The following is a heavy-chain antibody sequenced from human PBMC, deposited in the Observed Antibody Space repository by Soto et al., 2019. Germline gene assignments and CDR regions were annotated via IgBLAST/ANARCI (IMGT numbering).Heavy chain of an antibody. CDR2: IYYSGST. CDR1: CGSLSRGDFF. V-gene: IGHV4-30-4*01. Sequence: TPSLTPPFSCGSLSRGDFFRGWIRQPPGKGLEWIGYIYYSGSTYYNPSLKSRVTISVDTSKNQFSLKLSSVTAADTAVYYCATEYQLLVHIWGQGTMVTVSS. J-gene: IGHJ3*02. CDR3: ATEYQLLVHI. D-gene: IGHD2-2*01.